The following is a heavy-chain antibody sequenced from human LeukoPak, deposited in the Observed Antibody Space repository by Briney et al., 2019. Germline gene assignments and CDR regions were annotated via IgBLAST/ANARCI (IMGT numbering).Heavy chain of an antibody. J-gene: IGHJ4*02. V-gene: IGHV3-30*18. Sequence: GGSLRLSCAASGFTFSSYGMHWVRQAPGKGLEWVAVISYDGSNKYYADSVKGRFTISRDNSKNTLYLQMNSLRAEDTAVYYCAKDATTMIVRGLFDYWGQGTLVTVPS. CDR3: AKDATTMIVRGLFDY. D-gene: IGHD3-22*01. CDR1: GFTFSSYG. CDR2: ISYDGSNK.